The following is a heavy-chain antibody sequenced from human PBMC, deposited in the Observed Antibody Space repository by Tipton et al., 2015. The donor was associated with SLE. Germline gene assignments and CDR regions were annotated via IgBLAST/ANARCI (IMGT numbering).Heavy chain of an antibody. CDR1: GYSISSGYY. D-gene: IGHD6-13*01. V-gene: IGHV4-61*09. CDR3: ARRDIAAAGAFGY. Sequence: TLSLTCAVSGYSISSGYYWGWIRQPAGKGLEWIGHIYTSGSTNYNPSLKSRVTISVDTSKNQFSLKLSSVTAADTAVYYCARRDIAAAGAFGYWGQGTLVTVSS. CDR2: IYTSGST. J-gene: IGHJ4*02.